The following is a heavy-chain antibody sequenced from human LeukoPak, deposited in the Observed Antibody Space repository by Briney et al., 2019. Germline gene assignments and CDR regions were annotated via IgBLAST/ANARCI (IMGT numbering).Heavy chain of an antibody. V-gene: IGHV3-15*01. CDR3: TTDSTLGYCSGGSCYSEGY. J-gene: IGHJ4*02. CDR1: GFTSSNAW. Sequence: GGSLRLSCAASGFTSSNAWMSWVRQAPGKGLEWVGRIKSKTDGGTTDYAAPVKGRFTISRDDSKNTLYLQMNSLKTEDTAVYYCTTDSTLGYCSGGSCYSEGYWGQGTLVTVSS. CDR2: IKSKTDGGTT. D-gene: IGHD2-15*01.